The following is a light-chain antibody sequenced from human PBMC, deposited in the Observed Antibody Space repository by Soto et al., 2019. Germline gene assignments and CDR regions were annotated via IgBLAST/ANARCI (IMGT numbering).Light chain of an antibody. Sequence: QSVLTQPASVTGYPGQSITISCRGTSSDVGGYNYVSWYQQHPGKAPKVMIYDVSNRPSGVSNRFSGSKSGNTASLTISGLQAEDEADYYCYSYTTSSTYVFGTGTKATVL. V-gene: IGLV2-14*01. CDR3: YSYTTSSTYV. J-gene: IGLJ1*01. CDR1: SSDVGGYNY. CDR2: DVS.